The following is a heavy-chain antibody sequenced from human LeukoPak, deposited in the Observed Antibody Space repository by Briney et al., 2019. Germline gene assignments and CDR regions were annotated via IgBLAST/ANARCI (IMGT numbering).Heavy chain of an antibody. CDR3: ARDAKYYYGSRTYFFFEY. Sequence: SETLSLTCAVYGGSFSGYYWSWIRQPPGKGLEWIGEINHSGSTNYNPSLKSRVTMSIDTSKNQFSLKLSSVTAADTAIYYCARDAKYYYGSRTYFFFEYWGQGTLLSVSS. D-gene: IGHD3-10*01. J-gene: IGHJ4*02. CDR1: GGSFSGYY. V-gene: IGHV4-34*01. CDR2: INHSGST.